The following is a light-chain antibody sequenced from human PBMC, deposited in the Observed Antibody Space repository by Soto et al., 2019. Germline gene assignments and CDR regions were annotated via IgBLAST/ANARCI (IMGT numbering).Light chain of an antibody. CDR3: SSYTSSSTPDV. J-gene: IGLJ1*01. V-gene: IGLV2-14*03. CDR2: DVS. CDR1: SSDVGGYNY. Sequence: QSALTQPASVSGSPGQSITISCTGTSSDVGGYNYVSWYQQHPGKAPKLMIYDVSNRPSGVSNRFSGSKSGNTASLTISGLQAEDEGDYSCSSYTSSSTPDVFGTGTKLTVL.